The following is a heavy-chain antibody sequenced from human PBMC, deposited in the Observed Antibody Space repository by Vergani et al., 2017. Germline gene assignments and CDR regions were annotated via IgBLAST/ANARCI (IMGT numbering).Heavy chain of an antibody. CDR3: AKGRWNYWFDS. Sequence: EVQLLESGGDLVQPGGSLRLSCAASGFSFTTYAMSWVRQAPGKGLEWVSTINTNGDYIRYGDSVKGRFTISRDNSKSTLYLKMNSLRAEDTAIYYCAKGRWNYWFDSWGQGTLVIVS. J-gene: IGHJ5*01. CDR1: GFSFTTYA. V-gene: IGHV3-23*01. CDR2: INTNGDYI. D-gene: IGHD1-1*01.